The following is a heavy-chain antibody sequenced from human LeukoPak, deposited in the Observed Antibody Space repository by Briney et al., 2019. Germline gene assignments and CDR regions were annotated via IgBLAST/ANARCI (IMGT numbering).Heavy chain of an antibody. CDR2: INPNSGGT. D-gene: IGHD6-19*01. J-gene: IGHJ4*02. V-gene: IGHV1-2*02. CDR1: GYTFTGYY. CDR3: AISIAVAGSFDY. Sequence: ASVKVSCKASGYTFTGYYMHWVRQAPGQGLEWMGWINPNSGGTNYAQKFQGRVTMTRDTSISTAYMELRSLRSDDTAVYYCAISIAVAGSFDYWGQGTLVTVSS.